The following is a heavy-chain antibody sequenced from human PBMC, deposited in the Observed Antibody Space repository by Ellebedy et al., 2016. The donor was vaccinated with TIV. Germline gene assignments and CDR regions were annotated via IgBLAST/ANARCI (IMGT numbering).Heavy chain of an antibody. V-gene: IGHV3-21*01. Sequence: GESLKISCAASGLTFSSYTMNWVRQAPGKGLEWVSSISSSSTYIYYTDSVKGRFTISRDNAKNSMYLQVNSLKAEDTAVYYCARDASNRGDLDYWGQGTLVTVSS. D-gene: IGHD3-16*01. CDR2: ISSSSTYI. J-gene: IGHJ4*02. CDR1: GLTFSSYT. CDR3: ARDASNRGDLDY.